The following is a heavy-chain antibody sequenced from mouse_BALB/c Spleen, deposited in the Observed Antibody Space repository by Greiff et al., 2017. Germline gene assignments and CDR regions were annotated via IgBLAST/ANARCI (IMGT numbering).Heavy chain of an antibody. CDR1: GFTFSSYG. Sequence: EVKVVESGGGLVQPGGSLKLSCAASGFTFSSYGMSWVRQTPDKRLELVATINSNGGSTYYPDSVKGRFTISRDNAKNTLYLQMSSLKSEDTAMYYCASYGNYGFAYWGQGTLVTVSA. V-gene: IGHV5-6-3*01. CDR3: ASYGNYGFAY. CDR2: INSNGGST. J-gene: IGHJ3*01. D-gene: IGHD2-1*01.